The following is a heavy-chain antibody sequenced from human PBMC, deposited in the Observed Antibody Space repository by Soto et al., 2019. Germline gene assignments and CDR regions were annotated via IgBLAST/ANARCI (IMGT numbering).Heavy chain of an antibody. CDR3: AHRRLYYYDSSGSFDY. V-gene: IGHV2-5*02. D-gene: IGHD3-22*01. J-gene: IGHJ4*02. CDR2: IYWDDDK. CDR1: GFSLSTSGVG. Sequence: QITLKESGPTLVKPTQTLTLTCTFSGFSLSTSGVGVGWIRQPPGKALEWLALIYWDDDKRYSPSLKSRLTITKDTSKNQVVLTMTNMDPVDTATYYCAHRRLYYYDSSGSFDYWGQGTLVTVSS.